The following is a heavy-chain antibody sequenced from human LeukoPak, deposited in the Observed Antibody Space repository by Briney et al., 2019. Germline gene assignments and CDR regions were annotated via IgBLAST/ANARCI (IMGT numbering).Heavy chain of an antibody. CDR1: GFTFSSYG. D-gene: IGHD3-22*01. CDR3: AKDLLSYYYDSSGLDY. J-gene: IGHJ4*02. CDR2: ISYGGSNK. V-gene: IGHV3-30*18. Sequence: GGSLRLSCAASGFTFSSYGMHWVRQAPGKGLEWVAVISYGGSNKYYADSVKGRFTISRDNSKNTLYLQMNSLRAEDTAVYYCAKDLLSYYYDSSGLDYWGQGTLVTVSS.